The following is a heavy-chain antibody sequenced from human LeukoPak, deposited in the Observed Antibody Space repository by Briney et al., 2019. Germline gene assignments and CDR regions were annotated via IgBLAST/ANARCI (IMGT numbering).Heavy chain of an antibody. Sequence: SETLSLTCTVSGGSISSYYWSWIRQPPGKGLEWIGYIYYSGSTNYNPSLKSRVTISVDTSKNQFSLKLSSVTAADTAVYYCPRSSGSMIVVAGPWFDPWGQGTLVTVSS. CDR2: IYYSGST. V-gene: IGHV4-59*01. D-gene: IGHD3-22*01. J-gene: IGHJ5*02. CDR3: PRSSGSMIVVAGPWFDP. CDR1: GGSISSYY.